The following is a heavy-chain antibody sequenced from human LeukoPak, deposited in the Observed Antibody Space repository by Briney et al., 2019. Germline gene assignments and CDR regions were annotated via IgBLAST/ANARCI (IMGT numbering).Heavy chain of an antibody. V-gene: IGHV4-59*01. D-gene: IGHD6-19*01. Sequence: PSETLSLTCTVSGGSITSYYWSWIRQPPGKGLEWIGHVFHSGSTNYNPSLKSRVTISVDTSKNQFSLKLSSVTAVDTAVYYCTRPYSSGWYGTFSIWGQGTMVTVSS. J-gene: IGHJ3*02. CDR1: GGSITSYY. CDR2: VFHSGST. CDR3: TRPYSSGWYGTFSI.